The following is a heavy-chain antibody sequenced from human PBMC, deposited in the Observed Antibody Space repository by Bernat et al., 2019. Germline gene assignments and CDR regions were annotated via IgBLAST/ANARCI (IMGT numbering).Heavy chain of an antibody. J-gene: IGHJ5*02. CDR1: GFTFSNYG. V-gene: IGHV3-30-3*01. CDR2: ISHDETYK. CDR3: AGDTNMVLSP. D-gene: IGHD3-10*01. Sequence: QVQLVESGGGVVQPGRSLRLSCAASGFTFSNYGMHWVRQAPGKWLEWVAVISHDETYKYYGDSVKGRFTITRDNSKNTLSLQMSSLRVEDTAVYYCAGDTNMVLSPWGQGTLVTVSS.